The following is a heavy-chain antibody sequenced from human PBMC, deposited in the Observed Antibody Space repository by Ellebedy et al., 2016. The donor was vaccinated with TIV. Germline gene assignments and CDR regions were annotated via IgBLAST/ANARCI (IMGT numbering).Heavy chain of an antibody. J-gene: IGHJ5*02. CDR3: ARRGSYGDYAVLINSWFDR. D-gene: IGHD4-17*01. Sequence: PGGSLRLSCVASGFSFRSYWMSRVRQAPGKGLEWVANIYQDGSNQYYVDSVKGRFTISRDNANKSLFLQMNSLRGEDTAVYYGARRGSYGDYAVLINSWFDRWGRGTLVTVSS. CDR2: IYQDGSNQ. CDR1: GFSFRSYW. V-gene: IGHV3-7*01.